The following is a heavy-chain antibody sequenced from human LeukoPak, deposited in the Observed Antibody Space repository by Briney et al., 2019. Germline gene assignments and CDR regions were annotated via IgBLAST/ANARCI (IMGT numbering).Heavy chain of an antibody. CDR2: TYYRSKWYD. CDR3: ARGFPDTFDY. D-gene: IGHD1-14*01. Sequence: SQTLSLTCAISGDSVSDNSAAWNWIRQSPSRGLEWLGRTYYRSKWYDEYAVSVRSRITINADTSMNQFSLQLNSVTPEDTAVYYCARGFPDTFDYWGQGTLVTVSS. CDR1: GDSVSDNSAA. J-gene: IGHJ4*02. V-gene: IGHV6-1*01.